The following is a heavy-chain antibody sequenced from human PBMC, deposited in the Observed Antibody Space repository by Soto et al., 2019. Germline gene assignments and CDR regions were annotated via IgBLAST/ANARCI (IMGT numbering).Heavy chain of an antibody. V-gene: IGHV3-48*02. CDR2: ISSSSRTI. J-gene: IGHJ6*02. CDR3: AVNYYDSSGYTDYYYGMDV. CDR1: GFTFSSYS. Sequence: GGSLRLSCAASGFTFSSYSMNWVRQAPGKGLEWVSYISSSSRTIYYADSVKGRFTISRDNAKNSLYLQMNSLRDEDTAVYYCAVNYYDSSGYTDYYYGMDVWGQGTTVTVSS. D-gene: IGHD3-22*01.